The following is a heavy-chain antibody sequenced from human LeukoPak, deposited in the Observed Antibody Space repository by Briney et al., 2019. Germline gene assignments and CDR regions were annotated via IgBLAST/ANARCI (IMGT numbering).Heavy chain of an antibody. J-gene: IGHJ3*02. CDR2: ISSSGSTI. CDR3: ARDIVVVPAASYSSSWYAPDAFDI. V-gene: IGHV3-11*04. Sequence: GGSLRLSCAVSGFTFSNHWMSWVRQAPGKGLEWVSYISSSGSTIYYADSVKGRFTISRDNAKNSLYLQMNSLRAEDTAVYCCARDIVVVPAASYSSSWYAPDAFDIWGQGTMVTVSS. D-gene: IGHD2-2*01. CDR1: GFTFSNHW.